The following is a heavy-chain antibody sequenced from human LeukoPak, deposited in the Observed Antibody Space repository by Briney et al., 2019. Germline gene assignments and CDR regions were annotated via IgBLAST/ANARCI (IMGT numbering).Heavy chain of an antibody. CDR2: FDPEDGET. CDR1: GYTLTELS. D-gene: IGHD2-15*01. Sequence: ASVKVSCKVSGYTLTELSMHWVRQAPGKGLEWXXGFDPEDGETIYAQKFQGRVTMTEDTSTDTAYMELSSLRSEDTAVYYCATVGYCSGGSCYDYWGQGTLVTVSS. CDR3: ATVGYCSGGSCYDY. J-gene: IGHJ4*02. V-gene: IGHV1-24*01.